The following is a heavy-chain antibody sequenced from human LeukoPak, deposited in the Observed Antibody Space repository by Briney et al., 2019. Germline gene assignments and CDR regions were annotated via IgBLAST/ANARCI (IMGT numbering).Heavy chain of an antibody. CDR3: ASGRGYCSSTSCWDWFDP. D-gene: IGHD2-2*01. V-gene: IGHV5-51*01. CDR2: IYPGDSDT. CDR1: GYNFSNCL. Sequence: GESLKISCEGSGYNFSNCLIGWVRQMPGKGLEWMGIIYPGDSDTRYSPSFQGQVTISADKSISTAYLQWSSLKASDTAMYYCASGRGYCSSTSCWDWFDPWGQGTLVTVSS. J-gene: IGHJ5*02.